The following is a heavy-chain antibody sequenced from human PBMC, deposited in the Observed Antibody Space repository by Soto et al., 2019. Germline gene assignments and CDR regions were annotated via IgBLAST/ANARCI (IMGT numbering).Heavy chain of an antibody. V-gene: IGHV3-11*01. J-gene: IGHJ4*02. D-gene: IGHD3-3*01. Sequence: QVQLVESGGCLVKPGGSLRLSCAASGFTFSDYYMSWIRQAPGKGLEWVSYISSSGSTIYYADSLKGRFTISRDNAKNSLYLQMNSLRAEDTAVYYCARDGSDYDFWSGPNHFDYWGQGTLVTVSS. CDR3: ARDGSDYDFWSGPNHFDY. CDR2: ISSSGSTI. CDR1: GFTFSDYY.